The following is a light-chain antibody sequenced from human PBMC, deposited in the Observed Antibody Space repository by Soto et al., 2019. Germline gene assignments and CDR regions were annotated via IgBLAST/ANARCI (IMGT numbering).Light chain of an antibody. CDR3: QQYNNWPPGAT. J-gene: IGKJ3*01. CDR2: YAS. V-gene: IGKV3-15*01. Sequence: DIVMTQSPATLSVSPGERATLSCRASLTGSNNLAWYQQKPGQAPRLLIYYASTRATGIPDRFSGSGYVKDFTLSIGCVQSEDVAVYYCQQYNNWPPGATFGPGNRV. CDR1: LTGSNN.